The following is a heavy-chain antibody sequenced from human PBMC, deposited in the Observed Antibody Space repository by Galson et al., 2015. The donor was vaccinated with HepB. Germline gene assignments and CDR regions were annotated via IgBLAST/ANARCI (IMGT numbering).Heavy chain of an antibody. Sequence: SLRLSCAASGFSFSNYGMHWVRQAPGKGLEWVAVIWHDGSNKYYAESVKGRFTVSRDNSKNTLYLQMNGLRAEDTAIYYCGRDGVSTWGDYYGMDVWGQGTTVTVSS. J-gene: IGHJ6*02. CDR3: GRDGVSTWGDYYGMDV. D-gene: IGHD5/OR15-5a*01. CDR2: IWHDGSNK. CDR1: GFSFSNYG. V-gene: IGHV3-33*01.